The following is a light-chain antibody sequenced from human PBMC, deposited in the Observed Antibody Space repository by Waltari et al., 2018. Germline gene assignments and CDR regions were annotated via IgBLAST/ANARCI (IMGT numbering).Light chain of an antibody. CDR2: SDH. J-gene: IGLJ3*02. V-gene: IGLV1-44*01. CDR3: ATWDDSLNGPV. Sequence: QSELTQPPSASGTAGQTVTFSCSGDNPNIGSNEISWYQQFPGTAPQLLIYSDHQRPSGVPDRFSGSKSGTSASLTISGLQSEDEATYYCATWDDSLNGPVFGGGTKLTVL. CDR1: NPNIGSNE.